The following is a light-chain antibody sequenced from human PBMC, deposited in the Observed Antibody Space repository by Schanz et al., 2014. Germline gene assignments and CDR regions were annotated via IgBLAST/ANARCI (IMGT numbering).Light chain of an antibody. V-gene: IGLV2-14*01. CDR3: GSYTTSINYV. CDR2: DVS. Sequence: QSALTQPASVSGSPGQSITISCTGTSSDVGGYNYVSWYQQHPGKAPKLMIYDVSNRPSGVSNRFSGSKSGNRASLTISGLQAEDEADYYCGSYTTSINYVFGTGTKLTVL. J-gene: IGLJ1*01. CDR1: SSDVGGYNY.